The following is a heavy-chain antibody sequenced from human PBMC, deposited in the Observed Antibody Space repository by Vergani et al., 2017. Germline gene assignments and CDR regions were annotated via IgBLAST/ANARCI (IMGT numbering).Heavy chain of an antibody. J-gene: IGHJ3*02. CDR2: IYYSGTT. V-gene: IGHV4-59*08. CDR3: ARLFYDSSGYYYVPFDI. Sequence: VPLQESGPGLVKPSATLSLTCTVSGGSISRYYWSWIRQPPGNGLEWIGYIYYSGTTNYNASLNSRVTISVDTSKNQFSLKLNSVTAADTAVYSCARLFYDSSGYYYVPFDIWGQGTMVTVSS. D-gene: IGHD3-22*01. CDR1: GGSISRYY.